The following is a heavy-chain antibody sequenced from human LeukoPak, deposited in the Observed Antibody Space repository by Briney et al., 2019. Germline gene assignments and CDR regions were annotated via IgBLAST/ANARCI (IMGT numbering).Heavy chain of an antibody. J-gene: IGHJ4*02. CDR3: ATYYDFWSGYYPY. Sequence: GESLKVSCKGSGYSFTSYWIGWVRQMPGKGLEWMGIIYPGDSDTRYSPSFQGQVTISADKSISTAYLQWSSLKASDTAMYYCATYYDFWSGYYPYWGQGTLVTVSS. CDR2: IYPGDSDT. V-gene: IGHV5-51*01. CDR1: GYSFTSYW. D-gene: IGHD3-3*01.